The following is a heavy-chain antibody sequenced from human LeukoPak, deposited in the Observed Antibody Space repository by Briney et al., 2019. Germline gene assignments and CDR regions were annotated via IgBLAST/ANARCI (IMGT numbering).Heavy chain of an antibody. Sequence: GESLKISCKGSGYSFTSYWIGWARQMPGKGLEWMGIIYPGDSDTRYSPSFQGQVTISADKSISTAYLQWSSLKASDTAMYYCATGRVTATPGDAFDIWGQGTMVTVSS. CDR2: IYPGDSDT. J-gene: IGHJ3*02. D-gene: IGHD2-21*02. CDR1: GYSFTSYW. V-gene: IGHV5-51*01. CDR3: ATGRVTATPGDAFDI.